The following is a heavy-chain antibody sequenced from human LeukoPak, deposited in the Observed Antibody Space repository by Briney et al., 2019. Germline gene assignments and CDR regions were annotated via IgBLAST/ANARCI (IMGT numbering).Heavy chain of an antibody. CDR3: AREVIVATTNYFDY. J-gene: IGHJ4*02. CDR1: GGSISSSSYY. D-gene: IGHD5-12*01. Sequence: TTSETLSLTCTVSGGSISSSSYYWSWIRQPAGKGLEWIGRIYTSGSTNYNPSLKSRVTISVDTSKNQFSLKLSSVTAADTAVYYCAREVIVATTNYFDYWGQGTLVTVSS. V-gene: IGHV4-61*02. CDR2: IYTSGST.